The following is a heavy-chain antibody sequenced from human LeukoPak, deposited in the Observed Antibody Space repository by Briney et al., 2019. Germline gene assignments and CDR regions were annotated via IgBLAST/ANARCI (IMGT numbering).Heavy chain of an antibody. CDR3: ARGGDCGGDCHDAFDI. J-gene: IGHJ3*02. CDR1: GGTFSSNA. D-gene: IGHD2-21*02. Sequence: ASVKVSCKXSGGTFSSNAISWVRQAPGQGLEWMGGIIPIFGTANYAQKFQGRVTITTDESTSTAYMELSSLRSEDTAVYYCARGGDCGGDCHDAFDIWGQGTMVTVSS. CDR2: IIPIFGTA. V-gene: IGHV1-69*05.